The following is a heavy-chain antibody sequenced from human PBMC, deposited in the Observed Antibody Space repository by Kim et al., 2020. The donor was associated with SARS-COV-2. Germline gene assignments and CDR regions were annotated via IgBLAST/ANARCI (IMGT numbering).Heavy chain of an antibody. J-gene: IGHJ4*02. CDR2: ISSSSYI. V-gene: IGHV3-21*01. D-gene: IGHD3-10*01. Sequence: GGSLRLSCAASGFTFSSYSMNWVRQAPGKGLEWVSSISSSSYIYYADSVKGRFTISRDNAKNSLYLQMNSLRAEDTAVYYCARAYGGAYFDYWGQGTLVTVSS. CDR3: ARAYGGAYFDY. CDR1: GFTFSSYS.